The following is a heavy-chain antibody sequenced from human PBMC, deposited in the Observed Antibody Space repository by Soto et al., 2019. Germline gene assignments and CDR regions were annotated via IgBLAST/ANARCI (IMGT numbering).Heavy chain of an antibody. CDR2: IKAANAYA. J-gene: IGHJ4*02. V-gene: IGHV1-3*01. D-gene: IGHD6-19*01. CDR3: VVSRGWWSFEY. CDR1: GYTFTIFD. Sequence: QVQLVQSGAEVKKPGTSVKVSCQTSGYTFTIFDMHWVRQAPGRSLEWMGWIKAANAYAVYSENFQGRVTFTRDTAARTGYMDVSSLRYEDTAVYYCVVSRGWWSFEYWGQGTVVTVSS.